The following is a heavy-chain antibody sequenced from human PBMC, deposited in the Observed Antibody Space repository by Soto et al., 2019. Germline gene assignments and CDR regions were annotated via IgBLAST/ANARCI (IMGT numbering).Heavy chain of an antibody. CDR3: ARARIVATIDYYMDV. Sequence: QVQLVQSGAEVKKPGASVKVSCKASGYTFASYDINWVRQATGQGLEWMGWMNPNSGNTGYAQKFQGRVTMTRNTSISTAYMELSSLRSEDTAVYYCARARIVATIDYYMDVWGKGTTVTVSS. CDR1: GYTFASYD. CDR2: MNPNSGNT. J-gene: IGHJ6*03. V-gene: IGHV1-8*01. D-gene: IGHD5-12*01.